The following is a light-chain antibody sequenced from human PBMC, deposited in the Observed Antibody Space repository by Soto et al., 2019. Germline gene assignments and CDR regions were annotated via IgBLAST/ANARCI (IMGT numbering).Light chain of an antibody. Sequence: DIQMTQSPSSLAASLGDRVTITCRPSQSIDNFLNWYQQKPGKAPNLLIYAASSLQSGVSSRFSGSGSGTDFTLTISSLPPEDSATYYCQQSYSLPYTFGQGTKVDI. CDR1: QSIDNF. V-gene: IGKV1-39*01. J-gene: IGKJ2*01. CDR3: QQSYSLPYT. CDR2: AAS.